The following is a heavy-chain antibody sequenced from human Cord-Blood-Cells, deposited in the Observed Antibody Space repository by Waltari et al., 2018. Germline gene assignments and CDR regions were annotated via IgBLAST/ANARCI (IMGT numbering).Heavy chain of an antibody. CDR1: GYTLTQLS. CDR2: FDPEDGET. Sequence: QVQLLQSGAEVKKPGASLKVTCKVSGYTLTQLSIPWVRQAPGKGLEWVGGFDPEDGETIYAQKFQGRVTMTEDTSTDTAYMELSSLRSEDTAVYYCATGIFEVAGFDYWGQGTLVTVSS. V-gene: IGHV1-24*01. CDR3: ATGIFEVAGFDY. J-gene: IGHJ4*02. D-gene: IGHD6-19*01.